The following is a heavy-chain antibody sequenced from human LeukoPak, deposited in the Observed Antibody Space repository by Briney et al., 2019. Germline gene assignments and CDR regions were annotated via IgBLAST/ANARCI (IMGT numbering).Heavy chain of an antibody. Sequence: KSSETLSLPCTVSGGSISSYYWSWIRQPPGKGLEWIGYIYYSGCTNYNPSLKSRVTISVDTSKNQFSLKLSSVTAADTAVYYCARVDYDFWSGYTNAFDIWGQGTMVTVSS. CDR2: IYYSGCT. V-gene: IGHV4-59*01. CDR1: GGSISSYY. D-gene: IGHD3-3*01. J-gene: IGHJ3*02. CDR3: ARVDYDFWSGYTNAFDI.